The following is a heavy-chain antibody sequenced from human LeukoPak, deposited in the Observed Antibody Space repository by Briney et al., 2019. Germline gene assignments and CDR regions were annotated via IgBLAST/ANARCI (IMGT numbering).Heavy chain of an antibody. CDR1: GGSISSYY. J-gene: IGHJ4*02. V-gene: IGHV4-4*07. CDR2: IYTSGST. Sequence: KPSETLSLTCTVSGGSISSYYWSWIRQPAGKGLEWIGRIYTSGSTNYNPSLKSRVTMSVDTSKNQFSLKLSSVTAADTAVYYCARGSNSGWRRPFDYWGQGTLITVSS. D-gene: IGHD6-19*01. CDR3: ARGSNSGWRRPFDY.